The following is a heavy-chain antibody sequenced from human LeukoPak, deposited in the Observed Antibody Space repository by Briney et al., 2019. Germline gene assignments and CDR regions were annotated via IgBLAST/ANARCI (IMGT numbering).Heavy chain of an antibody. Sequence: ASVKVSCKASGYTFTGYYMHWVRQAPGQGLEWMGWINPNSGGTNYAQKFQGWVTMTRDTSISTAYMELSRLRSDDTAVYYCARGYSSSWYDPGYYYYYGMDVWGQGTTVTVSS. J-gene: IGHJ6*02. CDR2: INPNSGGT. V-gene: IGHV1-2*04. CDR1: GYTFTGYY. CDR3: ARGYSSSWYDPGYYYYYGMDV. D-gene: IGHD6-13*01.